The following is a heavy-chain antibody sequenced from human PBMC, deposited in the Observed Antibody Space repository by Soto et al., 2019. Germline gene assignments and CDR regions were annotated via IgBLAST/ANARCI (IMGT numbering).Heavy chain of an antibody. CDR3: ARQGGYCSSTNCYGYYAMDV. D-gene: IGHD2-2*01. CDR1: GGSISSGPYS. J-gene: IGHJ6*02. V-gene: IGHV4-39*01. CDR2: FHYGENP. Sequence: QLQLQESGPGLVKPSETLSLTCTVSGGSISSGPYSWGWIRQPPGEGLEWIATFHYGENPHYPPSLESPVSVSVDTSKNQFSRRVTPVTAADTALYYCARQGGYCSSTNCYGYYAMDVWGQGTTVTVSS.